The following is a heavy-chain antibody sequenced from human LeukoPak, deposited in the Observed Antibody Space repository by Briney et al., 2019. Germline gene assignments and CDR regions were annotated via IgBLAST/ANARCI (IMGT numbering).Heavy chain of an antibody. V-gene: IGHV4-61*02. Sequence: SQTLSLTCTVSGGSISSGSYYWNWIRQPAGKGLEWIGRIYTSGSTNYNPSLKSRVTISVGTSKNQFSLKLSSVTAADTAVYYCARDHRGEEDAFDIWGQGTMVTVSS. J-gene: IGHJ3*02. CDR3: ARDHRGEEDAFDI. CDR1: GGSISSGSYY. CDR2: IYTSGST. D-gene: IGHD7-27*01.